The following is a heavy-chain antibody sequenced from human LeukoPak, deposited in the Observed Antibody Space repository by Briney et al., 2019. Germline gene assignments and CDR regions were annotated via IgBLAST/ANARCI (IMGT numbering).Heavy chain of an antibody. D-gene: IGHD4-11*01. V-gene: IGHV3-11*06. J-gene: IGHJ4*02. CDR3: ARGGMTTVTIPDY. CDR2: ISSSSSYT. Sequence: PGGSLRLSCAASGFICSDYYMSWIRQAPGKGLEWVSYISSSSSYTNYADSVKGRSTISRDNAKNSLYLQMNSLRAEDTAVYYCARGGMTTVTIPDYWGQGTLVTVSS. CDR1: GFICSDYY.